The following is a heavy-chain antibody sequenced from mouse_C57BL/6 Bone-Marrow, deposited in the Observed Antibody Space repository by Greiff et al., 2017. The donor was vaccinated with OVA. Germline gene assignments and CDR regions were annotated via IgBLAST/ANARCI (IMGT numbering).Heavy chain of an antibody. V-gene: IGHV5-2*01. CDR3: ARQRVMVTRFYAMDY. J-gene: IGHJ4*01. CDR1: EYEFPSHD. D-gene: IGHD2-3*01. CDR2: INSDGGST. Sequence: EVKLQESGGGLVQPGESLKLSCESNEYEFPSHDMSWVRKTPEKRLELVAAINSDGGSTYYPDTMERRFIISRDNTKKTLYLQMSSLRSEDTALYYCARQRVMVTRFYAMDYWGQGTSVTVSS.